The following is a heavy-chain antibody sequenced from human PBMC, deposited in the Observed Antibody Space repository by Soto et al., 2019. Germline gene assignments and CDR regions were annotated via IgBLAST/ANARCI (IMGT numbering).Heavy chain of an antibody. Sequence: ASVKVSCKASGYTFTSYYMHWVRQAPGQGLEWMGIINPSGGSTSYAQKFQGRVTMTRDTSTSTVYMELSSLRSEDTAVYYCARVRGRIMITFGGVGGAFDIWGQGTMVTVSS. J-gene: IGHJ3*02. D-gene: IGHD3-16*01. CDR2: INPSGGST. CDR3: ARVRGRIMITFGGVGGAFDI. CDR1: GYTFTSYY. V-gene: IGHV1-46*03.